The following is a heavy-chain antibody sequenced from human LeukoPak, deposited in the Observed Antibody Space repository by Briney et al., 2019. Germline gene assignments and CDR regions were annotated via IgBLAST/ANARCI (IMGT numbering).Heavy chain of an antibody. CDR2: ISEDGSKN. CDR1: GFNFNNYG. CDR3: ARDNGENYHTAFDY. D-gene: IGHD2-8*01. J-gene: IGHJ4*02. V-gene: IGHV3-30*03. Sequence: PGGSLRLSCTASGFNFNNYGMHWVRQAPGKGLEWVSYISEDGSKNYYADSVRGRFTISRDNSKSTLYLQMNGLRADDTAVYYCARDNGENYHTAFDYWGQGTLVTVSS.